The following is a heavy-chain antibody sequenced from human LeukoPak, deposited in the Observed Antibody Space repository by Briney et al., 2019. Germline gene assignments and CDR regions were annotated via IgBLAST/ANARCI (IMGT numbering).Heavy chain of an antibody. CDR1: GFTFSSYS. J-gene: IGHJ4*02. CDR2: ISSSSSTI. V-gene: IGHV3-48*01. CDR3: ARASSPGIAAAGIPSRPSY. D-gene: IGHD6-13*01. Sequence: PGGSLRLSCAASGFTFSSYSMNWVRQAPGKGLEWVSCISSSSSTIYYADSVKGRFTISRDNAKNSLYLQMNSLRAEDTAVYYCARASSPGIAAAGIPSRPSYWGQGTLVTVSS.